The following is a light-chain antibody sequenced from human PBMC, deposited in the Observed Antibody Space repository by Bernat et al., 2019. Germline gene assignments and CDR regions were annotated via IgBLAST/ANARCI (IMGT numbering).Light chain of an antibody. Sequence: QSALTQPASVSGSPGQSITISCTGTSSDVGSHHYVSWFQQHPDKAPKLMLYDVTNRPSGVSYRFSGSKSGNTASLTISGLQAEDEADYYCVSYTTSSTFVFGTGSKVTVL. CDR2: DVT. CDR1: SSDVGSHHY. V-gene: IGLV2-14*03. J-gene: IGLJ1*01. CDR3: VSYTTSSTFV.